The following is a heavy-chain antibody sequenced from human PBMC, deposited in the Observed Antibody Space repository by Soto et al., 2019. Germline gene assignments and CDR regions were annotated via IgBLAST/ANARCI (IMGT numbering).Heavy chain of an antibody. CDR3: ARELYDYIWGSYRSEFDY. CDR1: GFTFSSYS. J-gene: IGHJ4*02. Sequence: GGSLRLSCAASGFTFSSYSMNWVRQAPGKGLEWVSYISSSSSTIYYADSVKGRFTISRDNAKNSLYLQMNSLRAEDTAVYYCARELYDYIWGSYRSEFDYWGQGTLVTVSS. CDR2: ISSSSSTI. D-gene: IGHD3-16*02. V-gene: IGHV3-48*01.